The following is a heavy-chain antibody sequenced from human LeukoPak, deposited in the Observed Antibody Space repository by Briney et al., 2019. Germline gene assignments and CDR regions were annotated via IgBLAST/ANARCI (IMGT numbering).Heavy chain of an antibody. CDR2: ISGSGGST. CDR3: AKSTGFWYDSSGPLRG. J-gene: IGHJ4*02. D-gene: IGHD3-22*01. CDR1: GFTFSSYA. V-gene: IGHV3-23*01. Sequence: PGGSLRLSCAASGFTFSSYAMSWVRQAPGKGLEWVSAISGSGGSTYYADSVKGRFTISRDNSKNTLYLQMNSLRAEDTAVYYCAKSTGFWYDSSGPLRGWGQGTLVTVSS.